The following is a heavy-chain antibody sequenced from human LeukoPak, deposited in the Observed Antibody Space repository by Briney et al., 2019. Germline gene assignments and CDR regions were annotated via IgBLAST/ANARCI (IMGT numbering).Heavy chain of an antibody. D-gene: IGHD2-15*01. CDR3: ARALGYSFDY. J-gene: IGHJ4*02. CDR1: GGSISSYY. V-gene: IGHV4-59*01. CDR2: IYYSGST. Sequence: SETLSLTCTVPGGSISSYYWSWIRQPPGKGLVWIGYIYYSGSTNYNPSLKSRVTISVDTSKNQFSLKLSSVTAADTAVYYCARALGYSFDYWGQGTLVTVSS.